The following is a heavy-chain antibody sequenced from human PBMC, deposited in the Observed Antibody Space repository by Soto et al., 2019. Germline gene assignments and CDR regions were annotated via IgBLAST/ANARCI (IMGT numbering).Heavy chain of an antibody. V-gene: IGHV4-30-2*01. D-gene: IGHD3-22*01. Sequence: SETLSLTCAVSGGSISSGGYSWSWIRQPPGKGLEWIGYIYHSGSTYYNPSLKSRVTISVDRSKNQFSLKLSSVTAADTAVYYCARGPYDSSGYYYLDAFDIWGQGTTVTVSS. CDR1: GGSISSGGYS. CDR3: ARGPYDSSGYYYLDAFDI. J-gene: IGHJ3*02. CDR2: IYHSGST.